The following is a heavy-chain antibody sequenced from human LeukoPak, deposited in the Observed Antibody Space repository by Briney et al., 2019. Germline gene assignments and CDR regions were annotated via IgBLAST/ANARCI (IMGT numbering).Heavy chain of an antibody. Sequence: GASVKVSCKASGYTFTNYGINWVRQAPGQGLEWMGWISGYNGHSDYAQSFQGRVTMTTDTSTSTAFMELRSLRSDDTAFYYCARDYYDVLTGYPLSSFARWGQGTLVTVSS. D-gene: IGHD3-9*01. CDR2: ISGYNGHS. CDR1: GYTFTNYG. V-gene: IGHV1-18*04. J-gene: IGHJ5*02. CDR3: ARDYYDVLTGYPLSSFAR.